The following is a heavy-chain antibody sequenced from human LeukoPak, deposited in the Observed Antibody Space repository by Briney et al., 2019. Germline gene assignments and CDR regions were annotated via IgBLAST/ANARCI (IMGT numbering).Heavy chain of an antibody. J-gene: IGHJ6*01. CDR2: ISSDGRNK. CDR3: ARDASGSASYYYYGMDV. D-gene: IGHD3-10*01. V-gene: IGHV3-30*04. Sequence: GGSLRLSCAASGFTFNNYAMHWVRQAPGEGLEWAAVISSDGRNKYYADSVKGRFTVSRDNFKNTLNLQMNSLGSEDTAAYYCARDASGSASYYYYGMDVWGQGTTVLVSS. CDR1: GFTFNNYA.